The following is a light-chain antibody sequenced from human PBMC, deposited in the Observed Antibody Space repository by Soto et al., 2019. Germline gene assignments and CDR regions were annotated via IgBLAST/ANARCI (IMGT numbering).Light chain of an antibody. CDR1: QGIRNA. CDR2: AAS. V-gene: IGKV1-17*01. Sequence: DIQMTQSPSSLSASVGDRVTITCRASQGIRNALAWYQQKPGKAPKRLIYAASSLQSGVPSRFSGSGSGTEFTLTISSLQPQDFATSYCLQHNSYTAITFGQGTRLEIK. CDR3: LQHNSYTAIT. J-gene: IGKJ5*01.